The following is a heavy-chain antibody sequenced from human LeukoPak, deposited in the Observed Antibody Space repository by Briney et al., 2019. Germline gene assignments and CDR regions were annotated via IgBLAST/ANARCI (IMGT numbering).Heavy chain of an antibody. D-gene: IGHD6-13*01. Sequence: SVKVSCKASGGTFSSYAISWVRQAPGQGLEWMGGIIPIFGTANYAQKFQGRVTITADKSTSTAYMELSSLRSEDTAVYYCARVGGYSSSWYYFDYWGQGTLVTVSS. CDR2: IIPIFGTA. CDR3: ARVGGYSSSWYYFDY. CDR1: GGTFSSYA. J-gene: IGHJ4*02. V-gene: IGHV1-69*06.